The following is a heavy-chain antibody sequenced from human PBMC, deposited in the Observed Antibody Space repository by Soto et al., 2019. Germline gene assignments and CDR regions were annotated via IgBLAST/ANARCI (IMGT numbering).Heavy chain of an antibody. D-gene: IGHD5-18*01. CDR3: ARGVPYSYGYLSWFDP. CDR1: GGSVSSGSYY. V-gene: IGHV4-61*01. CDR2: IYYSGST. Sequence: SETLSLTCTVSGGSVSSGSYYWSWIRQPPGKGLEWIGYIYYSGSTNYNPSLKSRVTISVDTSKNQFSLKLSSVTAADTAVYYCARGVPYSYGYLSWFDPWGQGTLVTVSS. J-gene: IGHJ5*02.